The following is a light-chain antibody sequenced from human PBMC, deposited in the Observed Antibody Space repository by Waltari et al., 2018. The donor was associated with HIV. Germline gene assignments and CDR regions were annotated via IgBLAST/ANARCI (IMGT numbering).Light chain of an antibody. CDR1: SSDVGGYKY. J-gene: IGLJ1*01. Sequence: QSALTQPASVSGSPGQSITISCTGTSSDVGGYKYVYWYQQHPGKAPKLMIYEVSNRPSGVSIRFSGAKSDNTASLTISGLQAEDEADYYCSSYTSSSTYVFGTGTKVTVL. V-gene: IGLV2-14*01. CDR3: SSYTSSSTYV. CDR2: EVS.